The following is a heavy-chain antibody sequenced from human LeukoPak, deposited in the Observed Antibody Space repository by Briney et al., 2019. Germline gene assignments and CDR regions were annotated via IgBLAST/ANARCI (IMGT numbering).Heavy chain of an antibody. Sequence: GGSLRLSCAASGFTFSSYSMNWVRQAPGKGLEWVSSISSSSSYIYYADSVKGRFTISRDNAKNSLYLQMNSLRAEDTAVYYCATDTYYDFWSGYGDAFDIWGQGTMVTVSS. J-gene: IGHJ3*02. D-gene: IGHD3-3*01. CDR2: ISSSSSYI. CDR1: GFTFSSYS. V-gene: IGHV3-21*01. CDR3: ATDTYYDFWSGYGDAFDI.